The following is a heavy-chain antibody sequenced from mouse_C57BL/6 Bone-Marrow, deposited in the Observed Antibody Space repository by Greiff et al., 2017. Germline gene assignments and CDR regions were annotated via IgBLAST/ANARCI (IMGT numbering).Heavy chain of an antibody. V-gene: IGHV5-6*01. Sequence: EVKLVESGGDLVKPGGSLKLSCAASGFTFSSYGMSWVRQTPDKRLEWVATISSGGGYTNYADSVKGRFTIPSDNAKNTLYLQMSRLKSEDTAMYYCARPHLGAMAYWGQGTSVTVSS. CDR3: ARPHLGAMAY. D-gene: IGHD4-1*01. CDR1: GFTFSSYG. CDR2: ISSGGGYT. J-gene: IGHJ4*01.